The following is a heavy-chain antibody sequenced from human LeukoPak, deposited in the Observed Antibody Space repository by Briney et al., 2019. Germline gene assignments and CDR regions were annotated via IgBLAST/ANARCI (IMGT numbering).Heavy chain of an antibody. CDR1: GFSVSGHW. CDR3: ARGPNSNWSGLDF. D-gene: IGHD6-6*01. CDR2: ISPTGSTT. Sequence: GRSLRLSCTASGFSVSGHWMHWARQLPGKGLVWVSRISPTGSTTSYADSVKGRFTVSRDNAKNTLYLQVNNLRAEDTAVYYCARGPNSNWSGLDFWGQGTLLTVSS. V-gene: IGHV3-74*01. J-gene: IGHJ4*02.